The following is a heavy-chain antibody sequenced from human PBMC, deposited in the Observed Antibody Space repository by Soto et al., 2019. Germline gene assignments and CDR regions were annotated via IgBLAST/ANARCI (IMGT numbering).Heavy chain of an antibody. CDR2: IYYSGST. D-gene: IGHD5-12*01. J-gene: IGHJ5*02. Sequence: QLQLQESGPGLVKPSETLSLTCTVSGGSISSSSYYWGWIRQPPGKGLEWIGSIYYSGSTYYNPSLKSRSTISVDTSKNQFSLKLSSVTAADTAVYYCARVTSGYDYRWFDPWGQGTLVTVSS. CDR1: GGSISSSSYY. CDR3: ARVTSGYDYRWFDP. V-gene: IGHV4-39*01.